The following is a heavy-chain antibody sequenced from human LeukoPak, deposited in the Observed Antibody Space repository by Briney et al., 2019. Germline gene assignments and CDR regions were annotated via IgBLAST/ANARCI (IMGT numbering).Heavy chain of an antibody. CDR3: AREQLGYCSGGSCYSDYYFDY. CDR1: GFTFSIYW. D-gene: IGHD2-15*01. J-gene: IGHJ4*02. Sequence: GGSLRLSCAASGFTFSIYWMSWVRQAPGKGLEWVANIKQEGSEKYYVDSVKGRFTISRDNAKNSLYLQMNSLRAEDTAVYYCAREQLGYCSGGSCYSDYYFDYWGQGTLVTVSS. CDR2: IKQEGSEK. V-gene: IGHV3-7*01.